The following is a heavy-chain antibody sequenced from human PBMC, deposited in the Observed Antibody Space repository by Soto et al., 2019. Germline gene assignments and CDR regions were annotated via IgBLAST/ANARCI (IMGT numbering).Heavy chain of an antibody. CDR1: GFSLSTSGVG. CDR3: AHSIRYFDWLHRYFDY. D-gene: IGHD3-9*01. CDR2: IYWDDDK. J-gene: IGHJ4*02. V-gene: IGHV2-5*02. Sequence: QITLKESGPTLVKPTQTLTLTCTFSGFSLSTSGVGVGWIRQPPGKALEWLALIYWDDDKRYSPSLKSRLTITKETSKNQVVLTMTNMDPVDTATYYCAHSIRYFDWLHRYFDYWGQGTLVTVSS.